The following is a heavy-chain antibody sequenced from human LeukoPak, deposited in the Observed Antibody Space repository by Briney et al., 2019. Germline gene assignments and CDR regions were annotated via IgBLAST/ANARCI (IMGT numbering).Heavy chain of an antibody. Sequence: ASVKVSCKASGYTFTSYGISWVRQAPGQGLEWMGWISAYNGNTNYAQKLQGRVTMTTDTSTSTAYMELRSLRSDDTAVYYCATMGRITMVRGVPDAFDIWGQGTMVTVSS. CDR2: ISAYNGNT. D-gene: IGHD3-10*01. J-gene: IGHJ3*02. CDR1: GYTFTSYG. CDR3: ATMGRITMVRGVPDAFDI. V-gene: IGHV1-18*01.